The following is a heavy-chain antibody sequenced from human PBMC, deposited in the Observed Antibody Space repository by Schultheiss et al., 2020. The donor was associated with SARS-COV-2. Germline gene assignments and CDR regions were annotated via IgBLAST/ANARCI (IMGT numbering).Heavy chain of an antibody. V-gene: IGHV4-59*08. CDR3: ARHGGRYSIKYHFDS. D-gene: IGHD3-10*01. CDR2: IHDSGST. CDR1: GVSVSTYC. J-gene: IGHJ4*02. Sequence: SETLSLTCTVSGVSVSTYCWNWIRQPPGKGLEWIGFIHDSGSTNYNPSLKSRVTISVDTSKNQFSLKLTSVTAADTAVYYCARHGGRYSIKYHFDSWGQGTQVTVSS.